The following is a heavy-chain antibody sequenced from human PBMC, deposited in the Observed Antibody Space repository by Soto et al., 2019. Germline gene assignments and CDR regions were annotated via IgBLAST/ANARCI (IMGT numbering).Heavy chain of an antibody. CDR3: ARRCGFEDALDI. CDR2: IYSSGST. CDR1: GASMSRYY. J-gene: IGHJ3*02. Sequence: QVQLQESGPGLVKPSETLSLTCTVSGASMSRYYWHWIRQAPGEGLEWIGLIYSSGSTTYNPSLKSRVTISLDTSQSQFSLKLRSVTATDTAIYYCARRCGFEDALDIWGPGTNVTVSS. V-gene: IGHV4-59*08. D-gene: IGHD3-10*01.